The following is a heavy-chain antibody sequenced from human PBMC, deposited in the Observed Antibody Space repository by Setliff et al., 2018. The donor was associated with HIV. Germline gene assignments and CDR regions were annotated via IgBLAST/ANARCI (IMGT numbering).Heavy chain of an antibody. J-gene: IGHJ4*02. Sequence: SETLSLTCAVHGGPFGDSSYSWIRQPPGKGLEWLGEISHSGSTNYNSSVKSRVTISVDTSTNQLSLDLTSLPAADTAVYFCASEFQLGADTPEIDYWGQGTLVTVSS. V-gene: IGHV4-34*01. D-gene: IGHD3-16*01. CDR1: GGPFGDSS. CDR2: ISHSGST. CDR3: ASEFQLGADTPEIDY.